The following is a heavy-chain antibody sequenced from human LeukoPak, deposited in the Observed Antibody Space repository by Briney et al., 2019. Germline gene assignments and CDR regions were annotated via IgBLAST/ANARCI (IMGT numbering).Heavy chain of an antibody. V-gene: IGHV1-2*02. Sequence: PGASVKVSCKASGYTFTGHYTHWVRQAPGQGLEWMGWINPNSGDTNYAQKFHGRVTMTRDTSISTAYMELNRLKSDDTAVYYCALLAASGTDYWGQGTLVTVSS. CDR1: GYTFTGHY. CDR2: INPNSGDT. J-gene: IGHJ4*02. CDR3: ALLAASGTDY. D-gene: IGHD1-26*01.